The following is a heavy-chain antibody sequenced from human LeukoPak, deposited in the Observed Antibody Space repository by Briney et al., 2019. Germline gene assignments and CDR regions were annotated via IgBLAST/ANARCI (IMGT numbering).Heavy chain of an antibody. CDR2: IYTSGST. Sequence: SQTLSLTCTVSGGSISSGSYYWSWIRQPAGKGLEWIGRIYTSGSTNYNPSLKSRVTISVDTSKNQFSLKLSSVTAADTAVYYCARDLYRDPFDYWGQGTLVTVSS. V-gene: IGHV4-61*02. CDR1: GGSISSGSYY. D-gene: IGHD4-17*01. CDR3: ARDLYRDPFDY. J-gene: IGHJ4*02.